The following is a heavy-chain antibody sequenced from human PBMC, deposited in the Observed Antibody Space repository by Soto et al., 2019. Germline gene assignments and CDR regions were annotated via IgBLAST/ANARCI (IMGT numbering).Heavy chain of an antibody. CDR3: AKASYYYDSSGYYDYLDY. D-gene: IGHD3-22*01. CDR2: ISGSGGST. Sequence: GGSLRLSCAASGFTFSSYAMSWVRQAPGKGLEWVSAISGSGGSTYYADSVKGRFTISRDNSKNTLYLQMDSLRAEDTAVYYCAKASYYYDSSGYYDYLDYWGQGTLVTVSS. V-gene: IGHV3-23*01. J-gene: IGHJ4*02. CDR1: GFTFSSYA.